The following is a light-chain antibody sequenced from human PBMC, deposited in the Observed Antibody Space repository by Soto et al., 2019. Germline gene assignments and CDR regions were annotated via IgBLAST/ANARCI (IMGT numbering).Light chain of an antibody. Sequence: ELVMTQSPATLSVSPGERATLSCRASQSVSSDLAWYQQKPGQAPSLLIYGASSRATGIPDRFSGSGSGTDFTLTISRLEPEDFAVDDCQQYGSSRTFGQGTKV. CDR1: QSVSSD. V-gene: IGKV3-20*01. CDR2: GAS. CDR3: QQYGSSRT. J-gene: IGKJ1*01.